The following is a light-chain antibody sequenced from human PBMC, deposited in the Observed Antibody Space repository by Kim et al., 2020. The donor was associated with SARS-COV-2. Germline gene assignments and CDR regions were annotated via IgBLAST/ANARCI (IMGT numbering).Light chain of an antibody. J-gene: IGLJ2*01. Sequence: QSVLTQPPSVSGAPGKRVTISCTGSSSNIGAGYDVHWYQQLPGTAPKLLIYGNSNRPSGVPDRFSGSKSGTSASLAITGLQAEDEADYYCQSYDSSLSGFVFGGGTQLTVL. CDR2: GNS. V-gene: IGLV1-40*01. CDR3: QSYDSSLSGFV. CDR1: SSNIGAGYD.